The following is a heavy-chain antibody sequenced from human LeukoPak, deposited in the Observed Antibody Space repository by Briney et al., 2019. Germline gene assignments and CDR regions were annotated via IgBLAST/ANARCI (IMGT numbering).Heavy chain of an antibody. V-gene: IGHV3-30*04. CDR3: ARGASYDFWSGYYKLDY. CDR2: ISYDGSNK. D-gene: IGHD3-3*01. CDR1: GFTFSSYA. J-gene: IGHJ4*02. Sequence: QPGGSLGLSCAASGFTFSSYAMHWVRQAPGKGLEWVAVISYDGSNKYYADSVKGRFTISRDNSKNTLYLQMNSLRAEDTAVYYCARGASYDFWSGYYKLDYWGQGTLVTVSS.